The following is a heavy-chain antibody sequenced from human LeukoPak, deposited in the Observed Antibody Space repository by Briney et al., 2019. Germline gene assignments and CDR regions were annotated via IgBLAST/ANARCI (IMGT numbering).Heavy chain of an antibody. V-gene: IGHV4-38-2*02. CDR2: IYHSGST. CDR3: ARVPLYYGSGSFDY. Sequence: PSETLSLTCTVSGYSISSGYYWGWIRQPPGKGLEWIGSIYHSGSTYYNPSLKSRVTISVDTSKNQFSLKLSSVTAADTAVYYCARVPLYYGSGSFDYWGQGTLVTVSS. CDR1: GYSISSGYY. J-gene: IGHJ4*02. D-gene: IGHD3-10*01.